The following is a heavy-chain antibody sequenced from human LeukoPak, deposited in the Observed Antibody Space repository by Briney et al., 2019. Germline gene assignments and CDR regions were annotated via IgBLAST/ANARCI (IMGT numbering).Heavy chain of an antibody. D-gene: IGHD3-22*01. Sequence: PGGSLRLSCAASGFTFSSYGMHWVRQAPGKGLEWVAVIWYDGSNKYSADSVKGRFTISRDNSKNTLYLQMNSLRAEDTAVYYCASDYDSSGYSDWGQGTLVTVSS. CDR1: GFTFSSYG. V-gene: IGHV3-33*01. J-gene: IGHJ4*02. CDR2: IWYDGSNK. CDR3: ASDYDSSGYSD.